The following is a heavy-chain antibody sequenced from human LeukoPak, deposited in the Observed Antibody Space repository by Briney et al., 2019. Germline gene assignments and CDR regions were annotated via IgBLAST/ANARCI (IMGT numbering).Heavy chain of an antibody. Sequence: ASVKVSCKASGYTFTNYYMHWVRQAPGQGPEWMGVINPSGGSTSYPRKFQGRVTMTRDTSTSTVYMELSSLRSEDTAVYYCALKGFWGGRNAYDIWGQGTMVTVSS. CDR3: ALKGFWGGRNAYDI. CDR2: INPSGGST. CDR1: GYTFTNYY. D-gene: IGHD3-3*01. V-gene: IGHV1-46*03. J-gene: IGHJ3*02.